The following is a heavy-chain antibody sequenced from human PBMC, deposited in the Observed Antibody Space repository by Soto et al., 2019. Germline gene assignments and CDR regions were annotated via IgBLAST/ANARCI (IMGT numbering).Heavy chain of an antibody. J-gene: IGHJ4*02. CDR3: ARGGSPIYY. Sequence: QVQLVQSGAEVKKPGASVKVSCKASGYTFTNFGISWVRQAPGQGLEWMGWISAYNGNTNYAQYFKGRVAMTAGTSTRTAYMEMRSLRSDDTAVYYCARGGSPIYYWGQGTLVSVSS. V-gene: IGHV1-18*01. CDR1: GYTFTNFG. CDR2: ISAYNGNT. D-gene: IGHD3-3*01.